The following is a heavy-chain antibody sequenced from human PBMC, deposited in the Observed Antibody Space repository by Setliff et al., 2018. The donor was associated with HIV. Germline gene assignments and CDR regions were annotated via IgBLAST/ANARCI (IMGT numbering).Heavy chain of an antibody. D-gene: IGHD1-1*01. CDR3: TRDFKRYNSPCRFDP. CDR2: INTSGTT. J-gene: IGHJ5*02. V-gene: IGHV4-61*02. CDR1: GGSISSATYY. Sequence: SETLSLTCSVSGGSISSATYYWNWIRQPAGKALEWIGRINTSGTTIYSPSLKSRVTISLEKSNNQFSLKLSSVTAADTAVYYCTRDFKRYNSPCRFDPWGQGILVTVSS.